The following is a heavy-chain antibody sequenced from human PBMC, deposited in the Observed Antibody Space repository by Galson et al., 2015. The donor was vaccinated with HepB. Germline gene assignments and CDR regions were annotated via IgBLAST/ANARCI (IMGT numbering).Heavy chain of an antibody. CDR3: ARDVLDRSANYSAATGTT. D-gene: IGHD4/OR15-4a*01. Sequence: SVKVSCKASGYTFTTYGISWVRQAPGQGLEWMGWISTYDGKTYYAQKLQGRVTMTTDTSTSTAYMELRSLRSDDTAMYYCARDVLDRSANYSAATGTTWGQGTLVTVSS. J-gene: IGHJ4*02. V-gene: IGHV1-18*01. CDR2: ISTYDGKT. CDR1: GYTFTTYG.